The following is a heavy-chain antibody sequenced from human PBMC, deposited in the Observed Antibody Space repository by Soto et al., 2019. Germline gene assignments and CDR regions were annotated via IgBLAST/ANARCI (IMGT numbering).Heavy chain of an antibody. Sequence: GGSLRLSCAASGFTFSSYSMNWVRQAPGKGLEWVSSISSSSSYIYYADSVKGRFTISRDNAKNSLYLQMNSLRAEDTAVYYCAAGGYCSSPSCNYYMAVWXKGTTVTVSS. J-gene: IGHJ6*03. CDR1: GFTFSSYS. D-gene: IGHD2-2*01. CDR2: ISSSSSYI. CDR3: AAGGYCSSPSCNYYMAV. V-gene: IGHV3-21*01.